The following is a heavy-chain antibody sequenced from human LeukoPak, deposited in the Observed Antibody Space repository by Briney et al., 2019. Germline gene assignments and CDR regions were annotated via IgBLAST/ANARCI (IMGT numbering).Heavy chain of an antibody. CDR2: VSGYNGYT. CDR3: ARDQYYDSKGWFDP. CDR1: GYTFNSYG. Sequence: ASVKVSCKASGYTFNSYGISWVRQAPGQGLEWMGWVSGYNGYTTYAQKLQGRVTMTTDTSTSTAYMELRSLRSDDTAVYYCARDQYYDSKGWFDPWGQGTLVTVSS. V-gene: IGHV1-18*01. D-gene: IGHD3-22*01. J-gene: IGHJ5*02.